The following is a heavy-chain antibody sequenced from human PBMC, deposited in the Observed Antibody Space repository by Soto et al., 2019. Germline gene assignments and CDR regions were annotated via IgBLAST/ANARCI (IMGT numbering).Heavy chain of an antibody. Sequence: QVQLQESGPGLVKPSETLSLTCTVSGGSISSYYWSWIRQPPGKGLEWIGYIYYSGSTNYNPSLKSRVTISVDTSKIQFSLKLSSVTAAHTAVYYCARDLSLTYYDYVWGSYRYSEYFDYWGQGTLVTVSS. CDR2: IYYSGST. J-gene: IGHJ4*02. CDR1: GGSISSYY. D-gene: IGHD3-16*02. CDR3: ARDLSLTYYDYVWGSYRYSEYFDY. V-gene: IGHV4-59*01.